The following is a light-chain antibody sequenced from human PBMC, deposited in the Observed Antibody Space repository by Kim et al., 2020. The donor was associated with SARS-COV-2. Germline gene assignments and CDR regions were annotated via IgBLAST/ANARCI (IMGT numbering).Light chain of an antibody. CDR3: QQYNYFPPT. CDR2: AAS. J-gene: IGKJ1*01. CDR1: QDISNY. Sequence: SVRDTVTISCRASQDISNYFAWFQQTPGKAPRSLIYAASTLQSGVPSTFSGSGSGTDFTLTISSLQPDDLATYYCQQYNYFPPTFGQGTKVEIK. V-gene: IGKV1-16*01.